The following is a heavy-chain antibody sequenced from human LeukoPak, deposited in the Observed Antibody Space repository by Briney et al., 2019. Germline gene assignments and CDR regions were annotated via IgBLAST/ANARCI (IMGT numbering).Heavy chain of an antibody. D-gene: IGHD4-23*01. CDR1: GGSFSGYY. V-gene: IGHV4-34*01. CDR3: ARARGDKPFDY. CDR2: INHSGST. Sequence: PSETLSLTCAVCGGSFSGYYWSWIRQPPGKGLEWIGEINHSGSTNYNPSLKSRVTISVDTSKNQFSLKLSSVTAADTAVYYCARARGDKPFDYWGQGTLVTVSS. J-gene: IGHJ4*02.